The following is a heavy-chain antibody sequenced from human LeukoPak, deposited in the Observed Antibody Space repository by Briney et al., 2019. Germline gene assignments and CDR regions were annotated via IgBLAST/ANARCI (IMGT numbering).Heavy chain of an antibody. CDR1: GYTFTSYY. V-gene: IGHV1-46*01. CDR2: INPSGGST. Sequence: ASVKVSCKASGYTFTSYYMHWVRQAPGQGLEWMGIINPSGGSTSYAQKFQVRVTMTRDTSTSTVFMELSSLRSGDTAVYFCARGPPGRVYDTSKRALFDPWGQGTLVTVSS. D-gene: IGHD3-22*01. J-gene: IGHJ5*02. CDR3: ARGPPGRVYDTSKRALFDP.